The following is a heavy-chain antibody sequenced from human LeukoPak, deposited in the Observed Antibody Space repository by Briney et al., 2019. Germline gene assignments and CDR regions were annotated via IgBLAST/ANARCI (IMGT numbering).Heavy chain of an antibody. CDR1: GFTFDDYG. J-gene: IGHJ5*02. Sequence: GGSLRLSCAASGFTFDDYGMSWVRQVSGKGLEWVSGISWNSGSIVYADSVKGRFTISRDNAKNSLYLQMNNLRAEDTALYYCAKEAGGYSCGYRWFDPDGQGTRVTVSA. CDR3: AKEAGGYSCGYRWFDP. D-gene: IGHD5-18*01. V-gene: IGHV3-9*01. CDR2: ISWNSGSI.